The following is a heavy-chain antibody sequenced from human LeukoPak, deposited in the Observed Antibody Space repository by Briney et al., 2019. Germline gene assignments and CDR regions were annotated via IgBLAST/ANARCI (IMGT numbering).Heavy chain of an antibody. CDR3: ARRAKSYCSGGSCYLDY. D-gene: IGHD2-15*01. CDR1: GYSFTSYW. J-gene: IGHJ4*02. V-gene: IGHV5-10-1*01. CDR2: IDPSDSYT. Sequence: GESLKISCKGSGYSFTSYWISWVRQMPGKGLEWMGRIDPSDSYTNYSPSFQGHVTISADKSISTAYLQWSSLKASHTAMYYCARRAKSYCSGGSCYLDYWGQGTLVTVSS.